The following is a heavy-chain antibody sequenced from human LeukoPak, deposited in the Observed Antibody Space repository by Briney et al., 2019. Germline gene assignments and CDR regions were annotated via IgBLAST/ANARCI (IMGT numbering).Heavy chain of an antibody. Sequence: ASVKVSCKASGYTFTGYYMHWVRQAPGQGLEWMGWINPNSGGTNYAQKFQGWVTMTRDTSISTAYMELSRLRSDDTAVYYCARGRQWLVRGSYYYYGMDVWGQGTTVTVSS. CDR1: GYTFTGYY. V-gene: IGHV1-2*04. J-gene: IGHJ6*02. CDR3: ARGRQWLVRGSYYYYGMDV. D-gene: IGHD6-19*01. CDR2: INPNSGGT.